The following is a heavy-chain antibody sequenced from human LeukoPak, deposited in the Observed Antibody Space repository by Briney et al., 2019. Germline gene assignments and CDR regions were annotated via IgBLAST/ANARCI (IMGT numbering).Heavy chain of an antibody. J-gene: IGHJ4*02. CDR3: ARDGSLRGGYDNFRY. Sequence: ASVKVSCKASGYTFSGYYMHWVRQAPGRGPEWMDWINPNTGDTNYAQDFQGRVTMTRDTSINTAYMELSRLTPDDTAVYFCARDGSLRGGYDNFRYWGQGTLVTVSS. CDR1: GYTFSGYY. D-gene: IGHD5-12*01. V-gene: IGHV1-2*02. CDR2: INPNTGDT.